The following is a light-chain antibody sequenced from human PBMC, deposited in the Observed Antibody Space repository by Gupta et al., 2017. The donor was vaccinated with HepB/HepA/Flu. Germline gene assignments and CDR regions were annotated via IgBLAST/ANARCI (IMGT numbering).Light chain of an antibody. CDR1: SSNIGNNY. J-gene: IGLJ2*01. V-gene: IGLV1-51*01. Sequence: QSVLTQPPSVSAAPGRKVTISCSGSSSNIGNNYVSWYQQLPATAPKSLIYDNNKRPSGIPDRFSGSKSGTSATLGITGLQTGDEADYYCGTWDSSLSAVVFGGGTKLTVL. CDR3: GTWDSSLSAVV. CDR2: DNN.